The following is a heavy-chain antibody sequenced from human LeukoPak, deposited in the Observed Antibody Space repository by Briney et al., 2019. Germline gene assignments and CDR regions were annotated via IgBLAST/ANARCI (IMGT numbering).Heavy chain of an antibody. V-gene: IGHV3-23*01. CDR1: GFTFSSYA. D-gene: IGHD3-22*01. J-gene: IGHJ4*02. CDR3: ANSYYYDSSGYIPLDY. Sequence: GGSLRLSCAASGFTFSSYAMIWVRQAPGKGLEWVSAISGSGGSTYYADSVKGRFTISRDNSKNTLYLQMNSLRAEDTAVYYCANSYYYDSSGYIPLDYWGQGTLVTVSS. CDR2: ISGSGGST.